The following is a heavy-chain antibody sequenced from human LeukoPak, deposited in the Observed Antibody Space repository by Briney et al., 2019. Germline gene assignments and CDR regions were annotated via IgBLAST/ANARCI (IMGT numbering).Heavy chain of an antibody. CDR2: IYYSGST. CDR3: ARGPDGCGSSCSLDY. J-gene: IGHJ4*02. D-gene: IGHD6-13*01. CDR1: GGSISSYY. V-gene: IGHV4-59*01. Sequence: SETLSLTCTVSGGSISSYYWSWIRQPPGKGLEWIGYIYYSGSTNCNPSLKSRVTISVDTSKNQFSLKLSSVTAADTAVYYCARGPDGCGSSCSLDYWGQGTLVTVSS.